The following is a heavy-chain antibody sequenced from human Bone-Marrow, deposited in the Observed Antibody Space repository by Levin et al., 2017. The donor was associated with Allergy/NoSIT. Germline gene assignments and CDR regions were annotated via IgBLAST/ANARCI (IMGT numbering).Heavy chain of an antibody. CDR3: EKEQTGIAAAGTFHH. CDR2: ISGSGRST. J-gene: IGHJ1*01. Sequence: GESLKISCAASGFTFSNYAMSWVRQPPGKGLEWVSTISGSGRSTYYADSVKGRFTISRDNSKNTVSLQMNSLRAEDTAVYYCEKEQTGIAAAGTFHHWGQSTLVTVCS. CDR1: GFTFSNYA. D-gene: IGHD6-13*01. V-gene: IGHV3-23*01.